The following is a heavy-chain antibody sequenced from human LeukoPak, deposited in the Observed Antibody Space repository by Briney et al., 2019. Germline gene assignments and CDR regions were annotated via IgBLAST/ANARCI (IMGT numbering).Heavy chain of an antibody. CDR1: GGSIDSSSYY. CDR3: AREVVVAAIYP. J-gene: IGHJ5*02. CDR2: IFRTGST. Sequence: SETLSLTCAVSGGSIDSSSYYWGWIRQPPGKGLEWIGSIFRTGSTYYNPSLKSRVTISVDTSKNQFSLKLSSVTAADTAVYYCAREVVVAAIYPWGQGTLVTVSS. V-gene: IGHV4-39*07. D-gene: IGHD2-15*01.